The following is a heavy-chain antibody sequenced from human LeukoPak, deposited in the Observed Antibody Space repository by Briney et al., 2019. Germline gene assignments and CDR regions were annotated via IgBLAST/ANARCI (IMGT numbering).Heavy chain of an antibody. J-gene: IGHJ4*02. CDR3: ASRPGYYDSSGYHFDY. CDR1: GFTCSSYW. Sequence: GGSLRLSCAASGFTCSSYWMSWVRQAPGKGLEWVANIKQDGSEKYYVDSVKGRFTISRDNAKNSLYLQMNSLRAEDTAVYYCASRPGYYDSSGYHFDYWGQGTLVTVSS. CDR2: IKQDGSEK. V-gene: IGHV3-7*01. D-gene: IGHD3-22*01.